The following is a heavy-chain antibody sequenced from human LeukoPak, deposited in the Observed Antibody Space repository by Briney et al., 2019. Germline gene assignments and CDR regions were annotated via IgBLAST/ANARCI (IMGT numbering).Heavy chain of an antibody. D-gene: IGHD1-26*01. CDR3: ARDYLVGAPLDS. CDR2: MYISGST. J-gene: IGHJ4*02. V-gene: IGHV4-4*07. Sequence: PSETLSLTCTVSGVSITNYYWAWIRQPAGKGLEWIGRMYISGSTNYNPSLKSRVSISIDKTKNQFSLKLGSVTAADTAIYYCARDYLVGAPLDSWGQGTLVTVSS. CDR1: GVSITNYY.